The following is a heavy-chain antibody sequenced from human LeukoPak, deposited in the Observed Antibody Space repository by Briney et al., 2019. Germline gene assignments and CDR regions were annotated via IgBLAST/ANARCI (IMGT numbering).Heavy chain of an antibody. CDR2: ISGSGGST. CDR3: VKGILTKQQLVDH. V-gene: IGHV3-23*01. D-gene: IGHD6-13*01. J-gene: IGHJ4*02. Sequence: QPGGSLRLSCAASEFTFSNYAMSWVRQAPGKGLEWVSAISGSGGSTYFADSVKGRFTISRDNSKNTLYLQMNSLRAEDTAVYYCVKGILTKQQLVDHWGQGTLVTVSS. CDR1: EFTFSNYA.